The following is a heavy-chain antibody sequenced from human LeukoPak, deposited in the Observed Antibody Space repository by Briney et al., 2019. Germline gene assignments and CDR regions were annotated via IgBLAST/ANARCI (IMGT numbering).Heavy chain of an antibody. D-gene: IGHD5-24*01. V-gene: IGHV3-30*18. CDR3: AKDRGRARRDGYNYGLDY. CDR2: ISYDGSNK. J-gene: IGHJ4*02. CDR1: GFTFSSYG. Sequence: GRSLRLSCAASGFTFSSYGMHWVRQAPGKGLEWVAVISYDGSNKYYADSVKGRFTISRDNSKNTLYLQMNSLRAEDTAVYYYAKDRGRARRDGYNYGLDYWGQGTLVTVSS.